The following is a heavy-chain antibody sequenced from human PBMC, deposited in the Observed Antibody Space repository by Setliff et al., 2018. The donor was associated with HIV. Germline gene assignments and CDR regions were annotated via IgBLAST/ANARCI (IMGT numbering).Heavy chain of an antibody. D-gene: IGHD2-21*02. Sequence: PSETLSLTCTVSGGSISSANYYWSWIRQPPGKGLEWIGYIYYNGNAYYYNPSLKSRTTISLDTYMNQFSLKLTSVTAADTAVYYCAREVDVVTTSYAFDIWGQGTMVTVSS. J-gene: IGHJ3*02. CDR3: AREVDVVTTSYAFDI. CDR2: IYYNGNAY. CDR1: GGSISSANYY. V-gene: IGHV4-30-4*08.